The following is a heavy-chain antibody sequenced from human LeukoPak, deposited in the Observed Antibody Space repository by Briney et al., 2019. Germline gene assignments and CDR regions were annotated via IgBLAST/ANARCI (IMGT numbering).Heavy chain of an antibody. CDR2: ICSSIGCT. J-gene: IGHJ4*02. V-gene: IGHV3-23*01. Sequence: EWXSSICSSIGCTYYADSVRGRFAISRDDSKNTLYLQMNSLRAEDTAVYYCARISLAPSDNFDSWGQGTLVTVSS. D-gene: IGHD1-1*01. CDR3: ARISLAPSDNFDS.